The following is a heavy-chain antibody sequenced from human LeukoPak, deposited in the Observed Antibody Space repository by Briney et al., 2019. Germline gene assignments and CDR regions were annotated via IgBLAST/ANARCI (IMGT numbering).Heavy chain of an antibody. CDR1: GGSISSYY. D-gene: IGHD7-27*01. J-gene: IGHJ4*02. CDR3: VRGNWGLDDY. V-gene: IGHV4-4*07. CDR2: IYTSGSI. Sequence: SETLSHTCTVSGGSISSYYWSWIRQPAGKGLEWIGRIYTSGSINYNPSLKSRVIMSVDTSKNQFSLKLSSVTAADTAVYYCVRGNWGLDDYWGQGILVTVSS.